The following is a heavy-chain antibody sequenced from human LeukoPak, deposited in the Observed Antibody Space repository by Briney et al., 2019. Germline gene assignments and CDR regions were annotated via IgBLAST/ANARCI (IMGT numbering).Heavy chain of an antibody. CDR1: GFTFSSYW. CDR3: ARKDRAVAGTFDY. J-gene: IGHJ4*02. V-gene: IGHV3-23*01. CDR2: ISGSGGST. Sequence: GGSLRLSCAASGFTFSSYWMSWVRQAPGKGLEWVSAISGSGGSTYYADSVKGRFTVSRDNSKNTLYLQMNSLRAEDTAVYYCARKDRAVAGTFDYWGQGTLVTVSS. D-gene: IGHD6-19*01.